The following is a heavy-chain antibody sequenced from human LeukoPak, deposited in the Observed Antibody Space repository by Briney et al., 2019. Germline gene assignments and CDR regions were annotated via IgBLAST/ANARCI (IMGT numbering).Heavy chain of an antibody. J-gene: IGHJ4*02. CDR2: ISSSSTYI. Sequence: PGGSLRLSCAASGFTFSSYSMNWVRQAPGKGLEWVSSISSSSTYIYYVDSVKGRFTISRDDARNSLYLQMNSLRAEDTAVYYCARDWSGDDYWGQGPLVTVSS. D-gene: IGHD3-3*01. CDR3: ARDWSGDDY. CDR1: GFTFSSYS. V-gene: IGHV3-21*01.